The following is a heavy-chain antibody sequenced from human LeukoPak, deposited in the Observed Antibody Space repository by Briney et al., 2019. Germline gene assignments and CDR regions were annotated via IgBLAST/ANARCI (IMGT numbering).Heavy chain of an antibody. CDR3: ASVLSSSGWYDGWFDP. CDR2: IYYSGST. CDR1: GGSISSYY. D-gene: IGHD6-19*01. Sequence: SETLSLTCTVSGGSISSYYWSWIRQPPGKGLEWIGYIYYSGSTNYNPSLKSRVTISVDTPKNQFSLKLSSVTAADTAVYYCASVLSSSGWYDGWFDPWGQGTLVTVSS. J-gene: IGHJ5*02. V-gene: IGHV4-59*01.